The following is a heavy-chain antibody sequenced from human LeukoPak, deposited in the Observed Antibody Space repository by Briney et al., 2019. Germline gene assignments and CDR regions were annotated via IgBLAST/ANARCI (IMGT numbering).Heavy chain of an antibody. J-gene: IGHJ5*02. D-gene: IGHD5-12*01. CDR2: INPNSGGT. CDR1: GYTFTGYY. V-gene: IGHV1-2*02. CDR3: ARAGDSGYDPTGQNWFDT. Sequence: ASVKVSCKASGYTFTGYYMHWVRQAPGQGLEWMGWINPNSGGTNYAQKFQARVTMTRDTAISTAYMALSRLRSDDTAVYYCARAGDSGYDPTGQNWFDTWGQGTLVTVSS.